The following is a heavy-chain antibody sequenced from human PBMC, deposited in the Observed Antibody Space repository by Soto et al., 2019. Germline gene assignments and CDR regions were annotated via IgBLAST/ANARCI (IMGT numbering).Heavy chain of an antibody. CDR2: IYHSGST. D-gene: IGHD5-12*01. CDR1: GGSISSGAYS. J-gene: IGHJ4*02. CDR3: AAGGGLPRYY. Sequence: QLQLQESGSGLVMPAQTLSLTCAVSGGSISSGAYSWSWIRQPPGKGLEWIGYIYHSGSTYYNPSLKSRVTISVDRSKNQFSLKLSSVTAADMAVYYCAAGGGLPRYYWGQGTLVTVSS. V-gene: IGHV4-30-2*01.